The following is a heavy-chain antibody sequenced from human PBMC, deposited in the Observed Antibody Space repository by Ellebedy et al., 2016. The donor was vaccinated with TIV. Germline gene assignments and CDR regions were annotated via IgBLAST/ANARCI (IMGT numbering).Heavy chain of an antibody. V-gene: IGHV4-59*01. CDR2: IHHSGNS. J-gene: IGHJ6*02. CDR1: GGSINNYY. Sequence: MPSETLSLTCSVSGGSINNYYWAWIRQPPGKGLEWIGDIHHSGNSLIHPSLKSRVTLSLDTSKSQFSLNLRSVTAADTATYYCARDLGRYGMDVWGQGTTVTVSS. CDR3: ARDLGRYGMDV.